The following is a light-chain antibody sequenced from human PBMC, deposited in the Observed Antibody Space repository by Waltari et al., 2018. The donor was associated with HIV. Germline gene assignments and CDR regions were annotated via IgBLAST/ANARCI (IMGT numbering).Light chain of an antibody. CDR1: SRDVGNYNV. Sequence: QSALTQHASVSGSPGQSITISCTGSSRDVGNYNVISWYQQHPGTVPKLIIYDVKERPSGVSDRFSVSKSGTTASLTISGLQAEDEADYYCCSFANPNFLLGSGTKVTVL. CDR2: DVK. V-gene: IGLV2-23*02. J-gene: IGLJ1*01. CDR3: CSFANPNFL.